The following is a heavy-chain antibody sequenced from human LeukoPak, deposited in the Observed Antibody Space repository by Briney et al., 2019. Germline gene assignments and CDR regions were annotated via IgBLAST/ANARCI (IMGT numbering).Heavy chain of an antibody. CDR1: GGSISSGSYY. D-gene: IGHD1-26*01. J-gene: IGHJ5*02. CDR3: ARPLGAARYNWFDP. Sequence: PSQTLSLTCTVSGGSISSGSYYWSWIRQPPGKGLEWIGEINHSGSTNYNPSLKSRVTISVDTSKNQFSLKLSSVTAADTAVYYCARPLGAARYNWFDPWGQGTLVTVSS. V-gene: IGHV4-39*01. CDR2: INHSGST.